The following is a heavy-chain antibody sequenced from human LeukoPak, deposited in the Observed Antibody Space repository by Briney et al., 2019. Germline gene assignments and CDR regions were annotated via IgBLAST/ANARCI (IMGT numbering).Heavy chain of an antibody. CDR2: IIPIFGTA. D-gene: IGHD6-19*01. Sequence: SVKVSCKASGGTFSSYAISWVRQAPGQGLEWMGGIIPIFGTANYAQKFQGRVTITADESTSTAYMELSSLRSEDTAVYYCTAVASGRGWFSHFDYWGQGTLVTVSS. V-gene: IGHV1-69*13. CDR1: GGTFSSYA. CDR3: TAVASGRGWFSHFDY. J-gene: IGHJ4*02.